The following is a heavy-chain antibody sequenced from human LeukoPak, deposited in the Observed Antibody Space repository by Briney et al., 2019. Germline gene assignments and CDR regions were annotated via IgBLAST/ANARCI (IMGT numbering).Heavy chain of an antibody. Sequence: SETLSLTRTVSGGPISSSSYYWGWIRQPPGKGLEWIGSIYYSGSTYYNPSLKSRVTISVDTSKNQFSLKLSSVTAADTAVYYCARDAQDYYDSSPDAFDIWGQGTMVTVSS. D-gene: IGHD3-22*01. J-gene: IGHJ3*02. V-gene: IGHV4-39*02. CDR2: IYYSGST. CDR3: ARDAQDYYDSSPDAFDI. CDR1: GGPISSSSYY.